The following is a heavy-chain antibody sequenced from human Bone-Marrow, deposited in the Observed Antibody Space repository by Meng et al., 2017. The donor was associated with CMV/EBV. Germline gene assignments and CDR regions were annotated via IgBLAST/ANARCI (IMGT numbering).Heavy chain of an antibody. J-gene: IGHJ4*01. CDR3: AKAHEILGSCSLTSCYWGVDF. Sequence: GESLKISCAASGFTFSSYAMHWVRQAPGKGLEWVAVISYDGSNKYYADSVMGRFTISRDNSKSALYLQMNSLRVEDTAVYYCAKAHEILGSCSLTSCYWGVDFWGHGTLVTVSS. CDR1: GFTFSSYA. V-gene: IGHV3-30-3*01. CDR2: ISYDGSNK. D-gene: IGHD2-2*01.